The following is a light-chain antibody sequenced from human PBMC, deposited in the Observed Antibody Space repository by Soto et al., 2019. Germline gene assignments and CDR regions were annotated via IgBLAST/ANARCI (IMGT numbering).Light chain of an antibody. CDR1: RSISDW. J-gene: IGKJ1*01. CDR2: DAS. CDR3: LQYSSHSWT. Sequence: DIQMTQSPSSLSPSVGDRVTITCRASRSISDWLAWYQQKPGKAPELLIFDASNLKSGVSSRFSGSGSGTELTLTISRLQPDDVETYYCLQYSSHSWTFGQGTKVDIK. V-gene: IGKV1-5*01.